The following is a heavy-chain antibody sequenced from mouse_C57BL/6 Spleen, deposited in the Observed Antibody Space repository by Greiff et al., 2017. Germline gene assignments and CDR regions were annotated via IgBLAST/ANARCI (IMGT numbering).Heavy chain of an antibody. CDR1: GYAFSSSW. CDR3: ARVDGYYGYAMDE. J-gene: IGHJ4*01. Sequence: QVQLQQSGPELVKPGASVKISCKASGYAFSSSWMNWVKQRPGKGLEWIGRIYPGDGDTNYNGKFKGKATLTADKSSSTAYMQLSSLTSEDSAVYVCARVDGYYGYAMDEGGQGNSVNVAS. D-gene: IGHD2-3*01. CDR2: IYPGDGDT. V-gene: IGHV1-82*01.